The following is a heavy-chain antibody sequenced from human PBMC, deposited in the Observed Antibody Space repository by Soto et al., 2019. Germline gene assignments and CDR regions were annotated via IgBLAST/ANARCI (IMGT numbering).Heavy chain of an antibody. V-gene: IGHV1-69*01. CDR1: GGTFSSYA. J-gene: IGHJ6*02. CDR3: ARDQRIGVVIGGRYYYYGMDV. D-gene: IGHD3-3*01. CDR2: IIPIFGTA. Sequence: QVQLVQSGAEVKKPGSSVKVSCKASGGTFSSYAISWVRQAPGQGLEWMGGIIPIFGTANYAQKFQGRVTITADESTSTAYMELSSLRSEDTAVYYCARDQRIGVVIGGRYYYYGMDVWGQGTTVTVSS.